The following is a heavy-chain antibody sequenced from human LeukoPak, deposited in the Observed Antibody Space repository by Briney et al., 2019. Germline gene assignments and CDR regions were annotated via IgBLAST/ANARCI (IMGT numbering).Heavy chain of an antibody. CDR3: ARVSYSSGWTVYYYYMDV. D-gene: IGHD6-19*01. V-gene: IGHV4-39*07. CDR1: GGSISSSSYY. Sequence: SETLSLTCTVSGGSISSSSYYWGWIRQPPGKGLEWIGSIYYSGSTYYNPSLKSRVTISVDTSKNQFSLKLSSVTAADTAVYYCARVSYSSGWTVYYYYMDVWGKGTTVTVSS. CDR2: IYYSGST. J-gene: IGHJ6*03.